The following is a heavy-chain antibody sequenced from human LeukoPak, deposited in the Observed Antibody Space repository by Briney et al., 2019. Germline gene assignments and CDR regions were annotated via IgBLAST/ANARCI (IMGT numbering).Heavy chain of an antibody. CDR3: ARGSGYSYGLPGGY. CDR2: ISSSSYI. D-gene: IGHD5-18*01. Sequence: GGSLRLSCAASGFTFSSYSMNWVRQAPGKGLEWVSSISSSSYIYYADSVKGRFTISRDNAKNSLYLQMNSLRAEDTAVYYCARGSGYSYGLPGGYWGQGTLVTVPS. J-gene: IGHJ4*02. CDR1: GFTFSSYS. V-gene: IGHV3-21*01.